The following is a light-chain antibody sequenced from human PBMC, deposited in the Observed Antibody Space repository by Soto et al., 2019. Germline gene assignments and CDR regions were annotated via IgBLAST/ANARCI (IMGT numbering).Light chain of an antibody. Sequence: EIVMTQSPATLSVATGERATLSCRASQSVSSNLAWYQQKPGQAPRLLIYGASTRATDIPARFSGSGSGTEFTLTISSLQSEDFAVYYCQQYNNWPLTFGGGTKVEIK. CDR1: QSVSSN. J-gene: IGKJ4*01. CDR2: GAS. CDR3: QQYNNWPLT. V-gene: IGKV3-15*01.